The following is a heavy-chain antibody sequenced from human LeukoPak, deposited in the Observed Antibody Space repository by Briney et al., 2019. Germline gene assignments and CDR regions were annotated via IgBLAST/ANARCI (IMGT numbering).Heavy chain of an antibody. J-gene: IGHJ4*02. V-gene: IGHV1-18*01. D-gene: IGHD6-6*01. CDR2: ISAYNGNT. CDR1: GYTFTSYG. Sequence: ASGKVSCKASGYTFTSYGINWVRQAPGQGLEWMGWISAYNGNTNYAQKLQGRVTMTKDTSISTAYMELSRLRSDDTAVYYCARLPYSSSTNSDYWGQGTLVTVSS. CDR3: ARLPYSSSTNSDY.